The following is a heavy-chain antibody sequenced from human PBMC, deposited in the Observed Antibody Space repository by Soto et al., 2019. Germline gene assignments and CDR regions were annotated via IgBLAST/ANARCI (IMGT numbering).Heavy chain of an antibody. Sequence: QVQLVQSGAEVKKPGSSVQVSCKASGGGNLRDYRTTWVRQAPGQGLEWMGGIIPKLGSANYAQNFQGRVTITADESTSTVYMELRSLRSEDTAVYYCARGGCGYKFGAVYWGQGTPVTVSS. J-gene: IGHJ4*02. V-gene: IGHV1-69*01. CDR1: GGGNLRDYR. D-gene: IGHD5-12*01. CDR3: ARGGCGYKFGAVY. CDR2: IIPKLGSA.